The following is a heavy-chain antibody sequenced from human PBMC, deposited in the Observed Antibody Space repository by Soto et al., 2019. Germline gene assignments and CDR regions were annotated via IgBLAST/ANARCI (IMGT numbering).Heavy chain of an antibody. CDR1: GYTFTSYD. CDR2: MNPNSGNT. J-gene: IGHJ3*02. V-gene: IGHV1-8*01. D-gene: IGHD4-17*01. CDR3: AIPYGDHDAFDI. Sequence: QVQLVQSGAEVKKPGASVKVSCKASGYTFTSYDINCVRQATGQGLEWMGWMNPNSGNTGYAQKFQGRVTKTRNTSISTAYMELSSLRSEDTAVYYCAIPYGDHDAFDIWGQGTMVTVSS.